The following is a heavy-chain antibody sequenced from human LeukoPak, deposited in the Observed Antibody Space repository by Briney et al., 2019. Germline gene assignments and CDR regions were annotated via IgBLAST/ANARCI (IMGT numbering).Heavy chain of an antibody. V-gene: IGHV3-48*01. CDR3: ARDRNPLRTYYYDSSGYYA. Sequence: PGGSLRLSCAASGFTFSSYGMNWVRQAPGKGLEWVSYITSSSSTIYYADSVEGRFTISRDNAKNSLYLQMNSLRAEDTAVYYCARDRNPLRTYYYDSSGYYAWGQETLATVSS. CDR1: GFTFSSYG. D-gene: IGHD3-22*01. J-gene: IGHJ5*02. CDR2: ITSSSSTI.